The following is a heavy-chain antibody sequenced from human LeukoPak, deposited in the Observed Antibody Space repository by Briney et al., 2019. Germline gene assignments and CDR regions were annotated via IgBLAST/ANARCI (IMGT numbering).Heavy chain of an antibody. J-gene: IGHJ4*02. CDR2: IKQDGSEE. CDR3: ASGRQLGY. CDR1: GFSFSDYW. D-gene: IGHD6-13*01. Sequence: QPGGSLRLSCAAPGFSFSDYWMSWVRQAPGKGLEWVANIKQDGSEEYHVDSVKGRFTISRDNAKNSLYLQMNSLRAEDTAVYYCASGRQLGYWGQGTLVTVSS. V-gene: IGHV3-7*01.